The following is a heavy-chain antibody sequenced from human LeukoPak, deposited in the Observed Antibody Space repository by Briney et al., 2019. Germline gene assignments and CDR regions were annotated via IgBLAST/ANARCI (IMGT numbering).Heavy chain of an antibody. J-gene: IGHJ3*01. CDR2: IKEGGSVK. D-gene: IGHD3-22*01. CDR1: GRTFSTSW. V-gene: IGHV3-7*01. CDR3: ARGSGYNALDV. Sequence: GGSLRLSCAASGRTFSTSWLIWVRQAPGKGLEWVANIKEGGSVKNHVDVVRGRFTISRANAKNSLYLELSSLRAEDTAVYYCARGSGYNALDVWGQGTMVTVSS.